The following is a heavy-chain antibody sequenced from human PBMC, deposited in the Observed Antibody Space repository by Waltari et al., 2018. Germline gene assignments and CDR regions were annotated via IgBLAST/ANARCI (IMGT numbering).Heavy chain of an antibody. CDR1: AGSISSYY. CDR3: AGSSGYYYGSGRYYFDY. V-gene: IGHV4-59*08. J-gene: IGHJ4*02. D-gene: IGHD3-10*01. CDR2: ISYRGST. Sequence: QVQLQESGPGLVKPSETLSLTCTVSAGSISSYYWSWIRQPPGKGLEWIGYISYRGSTNYNPCLKSRVTISVATSKNQFSLKLRSVTAADTAVYYCAGSSGYYYGSGRYYFDYWGQGTLVTVSS.